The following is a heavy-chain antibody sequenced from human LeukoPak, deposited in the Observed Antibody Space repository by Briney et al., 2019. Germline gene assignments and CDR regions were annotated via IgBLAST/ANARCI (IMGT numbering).Heavy chain of an antibody. V-gene: IGHV3-21*01. D-gene: IGHD3-10*01. CDR3: ARDPGQGSYDY. CDR1: GFIFSNYY. CDR2: VSSSSSHK. Sequence: GGSLRLSCAASGFIFSNYYMDWVRQAPGKGLEWVSSVSSSSSHKYYADSVKGRFTISRDNAKNSLYLQMNSLRAEDTAVYYCARDPGQGSYDYWGQGTLVTVSS. J-gene: IGHJ4*02.